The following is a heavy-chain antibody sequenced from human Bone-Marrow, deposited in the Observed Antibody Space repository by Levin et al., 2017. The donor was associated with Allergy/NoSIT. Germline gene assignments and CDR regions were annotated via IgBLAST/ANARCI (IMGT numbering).Heavy chain of an antibody. V-gene: IGHV4-30-4*01. CDR3: ARASGHGDYGMNYGMDV. CDR1: GGSISSGDYY. Sequence: SETLSLTCTVSGGSISSGDYYWSWIRQPPGKGLEWIGYIYYSGSTYYNPSLKSRVTISVDTSKNQFSLKLSSVTAADTAVYYCARASGHGDYGMNYGMDVWGQGTTVTVSS. D-gene: IGHD4-17*01. J-gene: IGHJ6*02. CDR2: IYYSGST.